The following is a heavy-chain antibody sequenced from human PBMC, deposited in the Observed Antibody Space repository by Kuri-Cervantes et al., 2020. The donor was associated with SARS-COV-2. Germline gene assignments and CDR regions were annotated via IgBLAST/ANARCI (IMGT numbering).Heavy chain of an antibody. Sequence: GGSLRLSCAASGFTFSDHYMDWVRQAPGKGLGWVGRARNKANSLSTEYAASVKGRFTISRDNSKNSLDLQMNSLKTEDTAVYYWASNIAVTAPGLDYWGQGTLVTVSS. CDR3: ASNIAVTAPGLDY. J-gene: IGHJ4*02. D-gene: IGHD6-19*01. CDR1: GFTFSDHY. CDR2: ARNKANSLST. V-gene: IGHV3-72*01.